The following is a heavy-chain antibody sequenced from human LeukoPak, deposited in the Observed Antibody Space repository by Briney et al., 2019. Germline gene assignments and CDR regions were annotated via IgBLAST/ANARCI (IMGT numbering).Heavy chain of an antibody. D-gene: IGHD6-13*01. J-gene: IGHJ5*02. CDR1: GGSISSYY. Sequence: SGTLSLTCTVSGGSISSYYWSWIRQPPGKGLEWIGYIYTSGSTNYNPSLKSRVTISVDTSKNQFSLKLSSVTAADTAVYYCARRGIAAAGKTSEPWGQGTLVTVSS. CDR2: IYTSGST. V-gene: IGHV4-4*09. CDR3: ARRGIAAAGKTSEP.